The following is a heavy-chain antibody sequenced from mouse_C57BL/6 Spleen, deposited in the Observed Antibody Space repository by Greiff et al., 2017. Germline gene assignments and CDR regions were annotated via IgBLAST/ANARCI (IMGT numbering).Heavy chain of an antibody. CDR2: INPSSGYT. CDR3: ARSGSNYYFDY. D-gene: IGHD2-5*01. CDR1: GYTFTSYT. Sequence: QVQLQQSGAELARPGASVKMSCKASGYTFTSYTMHWVKQRPGQGLEWIGYINPSSGYTKYNQKFKDKATLTADKSSSTAYIQLSSLTSEDSAVYYCARSGSNYYFDYWGQGTTLTVSS. J-gene: IGHJ2*01. V-gene: IGHV1-4*01.